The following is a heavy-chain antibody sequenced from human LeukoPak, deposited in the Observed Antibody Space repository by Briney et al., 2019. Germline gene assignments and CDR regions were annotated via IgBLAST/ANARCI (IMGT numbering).Heavy chain of an antibody. J-gene: IGHJ4*02. Sequence: GGSLRLTCTASGFTFRTYGMTWVRQAPGKGLEWVSSISGSGNTTYYADSVKGRFTISRDNSRNTLFLQMDNLRVEDAAIYYCAKDRRFLEWLEYLDFWGQGTLVAVSS. CDR2: ISGSGNTT. V-gene: IGHV3-23*01. D-gene: IGHD3-3*01. CDR1: GFTFRTYG. CDR3: AKDRRFLEWLEYLDF.